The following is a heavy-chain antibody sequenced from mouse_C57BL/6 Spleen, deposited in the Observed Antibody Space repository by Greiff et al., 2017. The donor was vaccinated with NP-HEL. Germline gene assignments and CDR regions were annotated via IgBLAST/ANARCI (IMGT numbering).Heavy chain of an antibody. CDR1: GYAFSSSW. D-gene: IGHD2-10*02. CDR2: IYPGDGDT. J-gene: IGHJ2*01. CDR3: ARDLGIAPLDY. V-gene: IGHV1-82*01. Sequence: QVQLQQSGPELVKPGASVKISCKASGYAFSSSWMNWVKQRPGKGLEWIGRIYPGDGDTNYNGKFKGKATLTADKYSSTAYMQLSSLTSEDSAVYFCARDLGIAPLDYWGQGTTLTVSS.